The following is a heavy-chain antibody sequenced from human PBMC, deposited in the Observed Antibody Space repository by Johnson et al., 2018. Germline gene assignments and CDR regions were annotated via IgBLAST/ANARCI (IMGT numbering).Heavy chain of an antibody. V-gene: IGHV3-21*01. J-gene: IGHJ6*02. Sequence: EVQLLETGGGLVKPGGSLRISCAASGFSFSSYSMNWVRQAPGKGLEWVSSISRSSDYIYYADSVKGRFTISRDNAKNSLYLQMNSLRAEDTAVFYCASNSAGAMDVWGQGTTVTVSS. D-gene: IGHD1-26*01. CDR1: GFSFSSYS. CDR2: ISRSSDYI. CDR3: ASNSAGAMDV.